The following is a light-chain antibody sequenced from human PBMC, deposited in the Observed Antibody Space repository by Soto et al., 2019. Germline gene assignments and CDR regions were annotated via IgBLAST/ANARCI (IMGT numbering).Light chain of an antibody. CDR3: SSLTTTNTLL. CDR2: EVS. CDR1: SSDVGYHNY. V-gene: IGLV2-14*01. Sequence: QSVLTQPASVSGSPGQSITISCTGTSSDVGYHNYVSWYQHHPGKAPQLMIYEVSNRPSGVSNRFSGSKSGNTASLTISGLHAEDEADYYCSSLTTTNTLLFGGGTKVTVL. J-gene: IGLJ2*01.